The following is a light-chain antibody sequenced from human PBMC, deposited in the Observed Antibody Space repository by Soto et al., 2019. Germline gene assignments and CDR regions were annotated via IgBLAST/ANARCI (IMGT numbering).Light chain of an antibody. CDR2: GAS. J-gene: IGKJ1*01. CDR1: QSVSSSY. CDR3: QQYGSSLWT. V-gene: IGKV3-20*01. Sequence: EIVLTQSPATLSLSPVDRDTLSCRASQSVSSSYLAWYQQKPGQAPRLIIYGASSRATGMPDRFSGGGSGTDFTLTITELEPEDFAVYYCQQYGSSLWTFGQGTKVEIK.